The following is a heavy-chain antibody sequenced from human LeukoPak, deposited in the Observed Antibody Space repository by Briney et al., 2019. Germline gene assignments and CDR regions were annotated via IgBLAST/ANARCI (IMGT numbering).Heavy chain of an antibody. D-gene: IGHD3-10*01. CDR3: ARSTLMVRGASFDP. CDR2: INPNSGGT. J-gene: IGHJ5*02. V-gene: IGHV1-2*02. Sequence: ASVKVSCKDSGYTFTGYYMHGVRQAPGQGLEWMGWINPNSGGTNYAQKFQGRVTMTRDTSISTAYMELSRLRSDDTAVYYCARSTLMVRGASFDPWGQGTLVNVSS. CDR1: GYTFTGYY.